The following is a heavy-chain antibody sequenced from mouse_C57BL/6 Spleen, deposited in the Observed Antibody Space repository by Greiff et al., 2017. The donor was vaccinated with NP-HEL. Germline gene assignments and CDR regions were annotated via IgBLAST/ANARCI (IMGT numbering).Heavy chain of an antibody. J-gene: IGHJ3*01. V-gene: IGHV2-9*01. CDR2: IWGGGST. CDR3: AKHEEYGGCAY. Sequence: VQRVESGPGLVAPSQSLSISCTVSGFSLTSYGVDWVRQPPGKGLEWLGVIWGGGSTNYYSALMSRLSIIKDNSKSQVFLKMNSLRTDDTAMYYCAKHEEYGGCAYWGQGTLVTVSA. CDR1: GFSLTSYG. D-gene: IGHD1-1*02.